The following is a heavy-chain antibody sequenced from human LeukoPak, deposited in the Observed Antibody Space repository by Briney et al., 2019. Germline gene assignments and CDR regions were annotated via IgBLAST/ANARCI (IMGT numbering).Heavy chain of an antibody. CDR1: EFSFSDNG. D-gene: IGHD1-14*01. J-gene: IGHJ4*02. V-gene: IGHV3-53*01. Sequence: GGSLRLSCTSSEFSFSDNGVTWVRQAPGKGLEWVSVLYSDGNTKYADSVQGRFTISRDNSKNTLYLEMNSLSPDDTAVYYCARGVEPLAANTLAYWGQGTLVTVSS. CDR2: LYSDGNT. CDR3: ARGVEPLAANTLAY.